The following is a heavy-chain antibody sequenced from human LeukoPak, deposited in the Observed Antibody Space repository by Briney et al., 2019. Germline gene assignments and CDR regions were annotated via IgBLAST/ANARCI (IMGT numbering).Heavy chain of an antibody. J-gene: IGHJ3*02. V-gene: IGHV1-2*02. Sequence: GASVKVPCKASGYSFTDYYIHWVRQAPGQGLEWMGWIYPNSGVTNYARSFQGRVTVTRDTSISTAYMDLSSLTSDDTAVYFCVRDVRAGRNDAFDIWGQGTMVTVSS. D-gene: IGHD1-14*01. CDR3: VRDVRAGRNDAFDI. CDR1: GYSFTDYY. CDR2: IYPNSGVT.